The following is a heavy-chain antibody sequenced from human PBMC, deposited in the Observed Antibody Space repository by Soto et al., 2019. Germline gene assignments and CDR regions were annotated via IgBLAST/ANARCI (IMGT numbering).Heavy chain of an antibody. Sequence: GASVKVSCKASGYTFTGYYMHWVRQAPGQGLEWMGWINPNSGGTNYAQKFQGWVTMTRDTSISTAYMELSRLRSDDTAVYYCARAPYYYGSGSYYYYYGMDVWGQGTTVTVSS. CDR2: INPNSGGT. D-gene: IGHD3-10*01. V-gene: IGHV1-2*04. CDR1: GYTFTGYY. J-gene: IGHJ6*02. CDR3: ARAPYYYGSGSYYYYYGMDV.